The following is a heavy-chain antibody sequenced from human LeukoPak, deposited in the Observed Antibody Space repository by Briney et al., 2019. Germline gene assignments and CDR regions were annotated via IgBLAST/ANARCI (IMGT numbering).Heavy chain of an antibody. CDR3: ARMGHGRNDAFDI. D-gene: IGHD3-16*01. Sequence: SETLSLTCTVSGGSISSYYWSWIRQPPGKGLEWIGYIYYSGSTNYNLSLKSRVTISVDTSKNQFSLKLSSVTAADTAVYYCARMGHGRNDAFDIWGQGTMVTVSS. J-gene: IGHJ3*02. V-gene: IGHV4-59*01. CDR1: GGSISSYY. CDR2: IYYSGST.